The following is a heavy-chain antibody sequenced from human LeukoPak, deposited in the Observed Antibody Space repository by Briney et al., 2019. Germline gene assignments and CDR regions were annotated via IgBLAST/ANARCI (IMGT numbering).Heavy chain of an antibody. J-gene: IGHJ5*02. CDR2: IYPGDSDT. Sequence: ASVKVSCKASGYTFTSYWIGWVRQMPGKGLEWMGIIYPGDSDTRYSPSFQGQVTISADKSISTAYLQWSSLKASDTAMYYCARQGGGILTGYYNSWFDPWGQGTLVTVSS. CDR3: ARQGGGILTGYYNSWFDP. D-gene: IGHD3-9*01. V-gene: IGHV5-51*01. CDR1: GYTFTSYW.